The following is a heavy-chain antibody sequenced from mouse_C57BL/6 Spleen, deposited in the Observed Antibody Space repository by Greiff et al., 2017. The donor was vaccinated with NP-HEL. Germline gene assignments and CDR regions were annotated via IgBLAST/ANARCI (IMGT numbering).Heavy chain of an antibody. J-gene: IGHJ3*01. V-gene: IGHV1-15*01. CDR3: TRSYGSSYVWFAY. Sequence: QVQLQQSGAELVRPGASVTLSCKASGYTFTDYEMHWVKQTPVHGLEWIGAIDPETGGTAYNQKFKGKAILTADKSSSTAYMELRSLTSEDSAVYYCTRSYGSSYVWFAYWGQGTLVTVS. CDR2: IDPETGGT. CDR1: GYTFTDYE. D-gene: IGHD1-1*01.